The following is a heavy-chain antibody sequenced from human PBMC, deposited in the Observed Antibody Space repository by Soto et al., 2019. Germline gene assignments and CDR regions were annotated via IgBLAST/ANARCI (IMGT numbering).Heavy chain of an antibody. CDR3: ARAPYSSSWYTFDP. V-gene: IGHV3-30*14. Sequence: PGGSMRLSSAASGFTFSSYAMHWVRQDTGKGLEWVAVISYDGSNKYYADSVKGRFTISRDNSKNTLYLQMNSLRAEDTAVYYCARAPYSSSWYTFDPWGQGTLVTVSS. J-gene: IGHJ5*02. CDR2: ISYDGSNK. D-gene: IGHD6-13*01. CDR1: GFTFSSYA.